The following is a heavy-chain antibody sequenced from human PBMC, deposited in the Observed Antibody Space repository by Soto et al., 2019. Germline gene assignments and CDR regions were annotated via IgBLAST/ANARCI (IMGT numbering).Heavy chain of an antibody. CDR3: AREHALTRTGDYGMDV. D-gene: IGHD3-3*01. CDR2: INPNSGGT. J-gene: IGHJ6*02. Sequence: QVQLVQSGAEVKKPGASVKVSCKASGYTFTGYYMHWVRQAPGQGLEWMGWINPNSGGTNYAQKFQGWVTMTRDTSIRTAYMELSRLRSDDTAVYYCAREHALTRTGDYGMDVWGQGTTVTVSS. CDR1: GYTFTGYY. V-gene: IGHV1-2*04.